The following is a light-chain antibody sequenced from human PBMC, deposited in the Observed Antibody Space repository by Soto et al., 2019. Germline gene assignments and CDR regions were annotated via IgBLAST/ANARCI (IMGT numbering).Light chain of an antibody. V-gene: IGKV3-20*01. CDR2: GAS. CDR3: RQYVYCYTWT. J-gene: IGKJ1*01. CDR1: PSVSITY. Sequence: TPSPCALSLSLRARARLSCMAIPSVSITYVIWYQQKPGQAPRLLIYGASSRATGVPDRFSGGGSGTAFSLTISRRVPAEYAAYYCRQYVYCYTWTVGQGSKVDI.